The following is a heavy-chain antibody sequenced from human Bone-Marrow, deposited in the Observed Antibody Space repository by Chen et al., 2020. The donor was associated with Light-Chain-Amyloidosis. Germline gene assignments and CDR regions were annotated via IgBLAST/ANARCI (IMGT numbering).Heavy chain of an antibody. CDR1: GFSFSDHY. J-gene: IGHJ6*02. Sequence: EVQLVESGGGLVQPGGSLRLSCAASGFSFSDHYMDWVRQAPEKGPEWVARIRNKARGYTTEYAASVRGRSTISRDDSKNSLNLQMNSLKTEDTAVYYCVRGDYGNFEFGMDVWGQGTTVTVSS. D-gene: IGHD4-17*01. CDR2: IRNKARGYTT. CDR3: VRGDYGNFEFGMDV. V-gene: IGHV3-72*01.